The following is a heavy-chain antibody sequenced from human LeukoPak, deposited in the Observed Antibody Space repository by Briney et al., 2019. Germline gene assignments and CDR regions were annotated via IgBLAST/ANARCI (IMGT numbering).Heavy chain of an antibody. CDR1: GFTFSGYY. CDR2: ISSDGSIV. CDR3: VRVPY. V-gene: IGHV3-11*01. Sequence: GGFLRLSCAASGFTFSGYYMSWMRQAPGKGLEWISYISSDGSIVHYADSVKGRFTISRDNAKSLLYLQMDTVRAEDTAVYYCVRVPYWGQGSLVIVSS. J-gene: IGHJ4*02. D-gene: IGHD5/OR15-5a*01.